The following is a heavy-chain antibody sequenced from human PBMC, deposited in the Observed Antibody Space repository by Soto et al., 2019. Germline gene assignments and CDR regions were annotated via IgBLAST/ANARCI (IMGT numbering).Heavy chain of an antibody. D-gene: IGHD2-15*01. Sequence: PGGSLRLSCAASGFTFSSYSMNWVRQAPGKGLEWVSYISSSSSTIYYADSVKGRFTISRDNAKNSLYLQMNSLRAEDTAVYYCATKTVVVVAATGLTSPDIWGQGTMVIVSS. V-gene: IGHV3-48*01. CDR1: GFTFSSYS. CDR2: ISSSSSTI. CDR3: ATKTVVVVAATGLTSPDI. J-gene: IGHJ3*02.